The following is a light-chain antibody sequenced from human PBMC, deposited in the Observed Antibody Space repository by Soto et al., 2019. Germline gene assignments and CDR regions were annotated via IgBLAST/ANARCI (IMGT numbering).Light chain of an antibody. CDR3: QQYGSSPLT. V-gene: IGKV3-20*01. J-gene: IGKJ5*01. Sequence: EIALTQSTGTLSLSPGERATLSCRASQSVTSNNLAWYQQKPGQAPRLLIYGASSRATGIPDRFSGSGSGTDFSLTISRLEPEDFAVYYCQQYGSSPLTFGQGTRLEIK. CDR2: GAS. CDR1: QSVTSNN.